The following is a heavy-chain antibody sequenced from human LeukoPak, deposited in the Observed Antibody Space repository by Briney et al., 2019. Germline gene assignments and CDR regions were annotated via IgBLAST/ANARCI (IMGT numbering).Heavy chain of an antibody. V-gene: IGHV4-34*01. J-gene: IGHJ4*02. CDR2: INHSGST. CDR3: AREGYDFWSGYSRGVEY. CDR1: GGSFSGYY. Sequence: SETLSLTRAVYGGSFSGYYWSWIRQPPGKGLEWIGEINHSGSTNYNPSLKSRVTISVDTSKNQFSLKLSSVTAADTAVYYCAREGYDFWSGYSRGVEYWGQGTLVTVSS. D-gene: IGHD3-3*01.